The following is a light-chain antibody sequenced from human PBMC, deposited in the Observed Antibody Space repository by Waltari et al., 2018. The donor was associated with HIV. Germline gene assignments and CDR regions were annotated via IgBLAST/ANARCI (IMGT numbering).Light chain of an antibody. CDR2: GAS. V-gene: IGKV3-20*01. J-gene: IGKJ2*01. Sequence: FTQSPGTLSLSPGERAALSCRASQSVSSSSLAWYQQQPGQAPRLLIYGASNKATGSPDRFSGSGSGTDFTLTISSLEPEDFAVYYCQHYGSSPPLYTFGQGTKLEIK. CDR3: QHYGSSPPLYT. CDR1: QSVSSSS.